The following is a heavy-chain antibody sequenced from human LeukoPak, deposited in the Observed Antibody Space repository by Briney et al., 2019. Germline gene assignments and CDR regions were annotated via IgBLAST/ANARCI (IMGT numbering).Heavy chain of an antibody. D-gene: IGHD3-22*01. J-gene: IGHJ4*02. V-gene: IGHV3-48*02. CDR3: ARVSPYYYDSSGSVDY. CDR1: GFTFSDYS. CDR2: ISSSSSSI. Sequence: GGSLRLSCAASGFTFSDYSMNWVRQAPGKELEWVSYISSSSSSIYYADSVKGRFTISRDNAENSLYLQMNSLRDEDTAVYYCARVSPYYYDSSGSVDYWGQGTLVTVSS.